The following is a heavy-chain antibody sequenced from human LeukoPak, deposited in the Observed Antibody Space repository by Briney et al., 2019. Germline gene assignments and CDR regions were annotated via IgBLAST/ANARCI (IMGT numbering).Heavy chain of an antibody. CDR3: ARVGSDYVWGSYHY. D-gene: IGHD3-16*02. J-gene: IGHJ4*02. CDR1: GGTFSSYA. V-gene: IGHV1-69*04. Sequence: ASVKVSCKTSGGTFSSYATSWVRQAPGQGLEWMGRIIPIFAIANYAQKFQGRITITADKSTGTAYMELTSLRSEDTAVYYCARVGSDYVWGSYHYWGQGTLVTVSS. CDR2: IIPIFAIA.